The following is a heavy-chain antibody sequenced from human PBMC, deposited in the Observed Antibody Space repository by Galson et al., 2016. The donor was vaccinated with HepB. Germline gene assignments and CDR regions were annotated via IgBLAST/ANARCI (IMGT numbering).Heavy chain of an antibody. J-gene: IGHJ4*02. V-gene: IGHV1-2*02. CDR3: ARDSSGSTFDY. CDR2: INPNSGGT. Sequence: SVKVSCKASRYTFTGYFMHWVRQAPGQGLEWMGWINPNSGGTKYAKKFQGRVTMTRDTSVSTAYMELSRLRSDDTAVYYCARDSSGSTFDYWGQGTLVTVSS. D-gene: IGHD3-22*01. CDR1: RYTFTGYF.